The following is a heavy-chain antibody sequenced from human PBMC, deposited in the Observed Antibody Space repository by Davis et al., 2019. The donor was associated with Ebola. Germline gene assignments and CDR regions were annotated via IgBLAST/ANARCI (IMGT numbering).Heavy chain of an antibody. CDR2: IWYDGKNK. D-gene: IGHD7-27*01. V-gene: IGHV3-33*08. CDR1: GFTFRSYS. Sequence: GASPKLSCAASGFTFRSYSMHWVRQAPGKGLEWVAVIWYDGKNKYYADSVKGRFTISRDNSQKTVYLQMHSLRPDDTAVYHCVTGVARRFDYWGQGTLVTVSS. J-gene: IGHJ4*02. CDR3: VTGVARRFDY.